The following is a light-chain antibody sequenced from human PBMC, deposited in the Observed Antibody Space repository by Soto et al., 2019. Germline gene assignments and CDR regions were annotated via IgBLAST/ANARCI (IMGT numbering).Light chain of an antibody. J-gene: IGKJ5*01. CDR3: QQYDISPIT. CDR2: GAT. CDR1: QSVNIY. Sequence: VVMTQFPATLSVSPWERATLSCRASQSVNIYLAWYQQKPGQAPRLLIFGATYRATGIPARFSGSGSGTEFNLTISSLQSEDFGVYYCQQYDISPITFGQGTRLEIK. V-gene: IGKV3D-15*01.